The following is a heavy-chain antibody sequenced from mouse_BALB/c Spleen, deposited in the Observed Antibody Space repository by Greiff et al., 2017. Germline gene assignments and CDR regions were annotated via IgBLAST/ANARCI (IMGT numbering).Heavy chain of an antibody. Sequence: EVQGVESGGGLVQPGGSRKLSCAASGFTFSSFGMHWVRQAPEKGLEWVAYISSGSSTIYYADTVKGRFTISRDNPKNTLFLQMTSLRSEDTAMYYCARADSSYYYAMDYWGQGTSVTVSS. V-gene: IGHV5-17*02. CDR2: ISSGSSTI. J-gene: IGHJ4*01. CDR3: ARADSSYYYAMDY. CDR1: GFTFSSFG.